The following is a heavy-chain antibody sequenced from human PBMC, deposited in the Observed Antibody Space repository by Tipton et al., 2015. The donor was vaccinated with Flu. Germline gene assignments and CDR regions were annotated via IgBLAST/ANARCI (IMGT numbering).Heavy chain of an antibody. J-gene: IGHJ4*02. CDR1: GGSISSGGYY. V-gene: IGHV4-31*02. CDR3: ARLPTVATISYLGYY. D-gene: IGHD5-24*01. Sequence: LRLSCAVSGGSISSGGYYWSWIRQHPGKGLEWIGYIYYSGSTYYNPSLKSRVTISMDTSKNQFSLKLSSVTAADTAVYYCARLPTVATISYLGYYWGQGTLVTVSS. CDR2: IYYSGST.